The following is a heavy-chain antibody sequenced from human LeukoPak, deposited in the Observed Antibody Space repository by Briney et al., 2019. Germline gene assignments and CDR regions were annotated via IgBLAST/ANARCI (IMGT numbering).Heavy chain of an antibody. CDR2: VYPGDSDT. CDR1: GYSFTNYW. V-gene: IGHV5-51*01. J-gene: IGHJ4*02. D-gene: IGHD3-16*01. CDR3: ARPGGSDY. Sequence: GESLKISCKASGYSFTNYWIGWVRQMPGTGLEWMAIVYPGDSDTRYSPSFRGQVTISADKSISTAYLQWNSLKASDTAMYYCARPGGSDYWGQGTLVTVSS.